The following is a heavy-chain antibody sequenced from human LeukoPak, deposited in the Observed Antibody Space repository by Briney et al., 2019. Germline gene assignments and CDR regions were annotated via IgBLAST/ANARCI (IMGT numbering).Heavy chain of an antibody. CDR1: GFTYDNYA. CDR2: VSGSGATT. D-gene: IGHD6-19*01. Sequence: GGSLRLSCAASGFTYDNYAMSWVRQAPGKGLEWVSSVSGSGATTYYADSVKGRFTISRDNSKNTLHLQMGSLRADDTAIYYCAKDGGGWYTSGWYYFDYWGQGTLVTASS. J-gene: IGHJ4*02. V-gene: IGHV3-23*01. CDR3: AKDGGGWYTSGWYYFDY.